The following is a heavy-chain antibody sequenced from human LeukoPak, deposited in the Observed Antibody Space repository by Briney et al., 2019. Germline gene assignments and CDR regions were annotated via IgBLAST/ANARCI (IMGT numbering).Heavy chain of an antibody. CDR3: ATASSNCSSTSCLLNWFDP. V-gene: IGHV4-34*01. CDR2: INHSGRT. J-gene: IGHJ5*02. Sequence: SETLSLTCAVDGASFSGYYWSWVRQPPGKGLEWIGEINHSGRTNYNPSLKGRVTISVDTSKNQFSLKLSSVTAADTAVYYCATASSNCSSTSCLLNWFDPWGQGTLVTVSS. CDR1: GASFSGYY. D-gene: IGHD2-2*01.